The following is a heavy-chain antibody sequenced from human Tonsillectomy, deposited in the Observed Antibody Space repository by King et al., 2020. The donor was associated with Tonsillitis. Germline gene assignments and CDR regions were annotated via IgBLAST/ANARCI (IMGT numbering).Heavy chain of an antibody. CDR3: ANLLLEVDYFDY. CDR2: ISYDGSNK. J-gene: IGHJ4*02. Sequence: VQLVESGGGVVQPGRSLRLSCAASGFTFSSYGMHWVRQAPGKGLEWVAAISYDGSNKYYADSVKGRLTISRDNSKNTLYLQMNSLRAEDTAVYYCANLLLEVDYFDYWGQGALVTVSS. V-gene: IGHV3-30*18. CDR1: GFTFSSYG. D-gene: IGHD3-10*01.